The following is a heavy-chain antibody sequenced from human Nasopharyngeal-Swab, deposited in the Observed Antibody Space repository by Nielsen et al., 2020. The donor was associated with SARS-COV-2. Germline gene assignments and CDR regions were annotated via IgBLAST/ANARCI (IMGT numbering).Heavy chain of an antibody. CDR2: INAGNGNT. CDR1: EYTFTSYA. Sequence: ASVKVSCKASEYTFTSYAMHWVRQAPGQRLEWMGWINAGNGNTKYSQKFQGRVTITRDTSASTAYMELSSLRSEDTAVYYCARAKDGGKGFYFDYWGQGTLVTVSS. CDR3: ARAKDGGKGFYFDY. J-gene: IGHJ4*02. V-gene: IGHV1-3*01. D-gene: IGHD4-23*01.